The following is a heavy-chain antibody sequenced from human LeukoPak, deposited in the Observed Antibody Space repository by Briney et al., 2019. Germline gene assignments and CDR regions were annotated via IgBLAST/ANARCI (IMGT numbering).Heavy chain of an antibody. CDR1: GYTFSGHW. CDR2: IYAGDSET. CDR3: ASPPTRECTSISCPLSY. V-gene: IGHV5-51*01. J-gene: IGHJ4*02. Sequence: GESLKISCKGSGYTFSGHWIDWVRQMPGKGLEWMGIIYAGDSETRYSPSFQGQVTISVDKSVSAAYLQWRSLKASDTAVYYCASPPTRECTSISCPLSYWGQGTLVTVSS. D-gene: IGHD2-2*01.